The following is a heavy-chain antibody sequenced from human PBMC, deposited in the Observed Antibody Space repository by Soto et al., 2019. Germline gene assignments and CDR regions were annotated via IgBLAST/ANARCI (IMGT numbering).Heavy chain of an antibody. J-gene: IGHJ6*02. CDR2: IYYSGST. D-gene: IGHD2-8*02. V-gene: IGHV4-31*03. CDR1: VGPINSGGYY. Sequence: SETLSLTCTASVGPINSGGYYWNWVRQHPGKGLEWIGYIYYSGSTYYSPPLRSRVTISLDASKNQFSLKLSSVTAADTAVYFCARSYCSGGVCFASVMDVWGQGSTVTVSS. CDR3: ARSYCSGGVCFASVMDV.